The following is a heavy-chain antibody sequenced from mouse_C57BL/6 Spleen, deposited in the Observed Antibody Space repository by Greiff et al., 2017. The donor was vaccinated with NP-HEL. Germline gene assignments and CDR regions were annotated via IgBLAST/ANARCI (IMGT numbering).Heavy chain of an antibody. CDR3: ARDPGFAY. J-gene: IGHJ3*01. V-gene: IGHV1-82*01. CDR1: GYAFSSSW. CDR2: IYPGDGDT. Sequence: VQLQQSGPELVKPGASVKISCKASGYAFSSSWMNWVKQRPGKGLEWIGRIYPGDGDTNYNGKFKGKATLTADKSSSTAYMQLSSLTSEDSAVYFCARDPGFAYWGQGTLVTVSA.